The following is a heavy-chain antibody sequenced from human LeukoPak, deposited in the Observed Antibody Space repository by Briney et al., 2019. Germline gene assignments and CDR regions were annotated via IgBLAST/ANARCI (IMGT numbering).Heavy chain of an antibody. J-gene: IGHJ4*02. CDR1: GFTFSSYW. CDR3: XRDKGYCSGGSCYSDY. CDR2: IKQDGSEK. Sequence: PGGSLRLSCAASGFTFSSYWMSWVRQAPGKGLEWVANIKQDGSEKYYVGSVKGRFTISRDNAKNSLYLQMNSLRAEDTAVYYXXRDKGYCSGGSCYSDYWGQGTLVTVSS. D-gene: IGHD2-15*01. V-gene: IGHV3-7*01.